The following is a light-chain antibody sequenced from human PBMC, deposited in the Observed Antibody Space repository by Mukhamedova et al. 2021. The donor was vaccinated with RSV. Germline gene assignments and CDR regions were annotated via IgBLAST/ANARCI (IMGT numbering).Light chain of an antibody. V-gene: IGLV2-18*02. CDR3: NSHRRGGTPRV. J-gene: IGLJ3*02. Sequence: TVLRLMIYSVSIQASGVPDGFSGSKSGNTASMTISGFQAEDEADYYCNSHRRGGTPRVFGGGTKLTVL. CDR2: SVS.